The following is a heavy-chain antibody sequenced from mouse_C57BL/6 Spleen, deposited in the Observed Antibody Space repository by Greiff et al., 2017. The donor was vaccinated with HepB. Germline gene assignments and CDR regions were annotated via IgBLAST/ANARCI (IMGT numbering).Heavy chain of an antibody. CDR3: ARSLPYYAMDY. Sequence: QVQLKQSGAELARPGASVKMSCKASGYTFTSYTMHWVKQRPGQGLEWIGYINPSSGYTKYNQKFKDKATLTADKSSSTAYMQLSSLTSEDSAVYYCARSLPYYAMDYWGQGTSVTVSS. D-gene: IGHD2-10*01. J-gene: IGHJ4*01. CDR1: GYTFTSYT. CDR2: INPSSGYT. V-gene: IGHV1-4*01.